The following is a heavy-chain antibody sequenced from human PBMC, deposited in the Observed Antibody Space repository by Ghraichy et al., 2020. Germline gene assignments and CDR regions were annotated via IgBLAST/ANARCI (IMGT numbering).Heavy chain of an antibody. CDR3: ARDDLVGGGGRNWFHP. CDR2: ISASGST. Sequence: SETLSLTCTVSGDSFTTSYWTWIRQPAGKGLEWVGRISASGSTYQNPSLRSRISMSVDTSKNTFPLRLTSVTAADTAVYYCARDDLVGGGGRNWFHPWGQGRLVTVSS. CDR1: GDSFTTSY. V-gene: IGHV4-4*07. D-gene: IGHD3-16*01. J-gene: IGHJ5*02.